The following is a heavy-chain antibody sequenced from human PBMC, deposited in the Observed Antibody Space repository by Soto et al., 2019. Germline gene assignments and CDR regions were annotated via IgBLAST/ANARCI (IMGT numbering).Heavy chain of an antibody. CDR2: IWYDGSDK. J-gene: IGHJ6*02. V-gene: IGHV3-33*01. Sequence: QVQLVESGGGVVQPGRSLRLSCAASGFIFSNYGMSWVRQAPDKGLEWVAVIWYDGSDKYYGDSVKGRFTIFRDNSENTLFLQMNSLRVEDTAVYYCAREAPYYAYYGMDVWGQGTTVTVSS. CDR3: AREAPYYAYYGMDV. CDR1: GFIFSNYG.